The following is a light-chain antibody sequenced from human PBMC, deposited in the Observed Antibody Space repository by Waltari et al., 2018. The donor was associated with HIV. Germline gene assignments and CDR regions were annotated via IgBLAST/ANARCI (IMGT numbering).Light chain of an antibody. CDR1: QSINTN. V-gene: IGKV1D-12*01. J-gene: IGKJ4*01. CDR3: QQANSVPFT. CDR2: AAS. Sequence: DIQMTQSPSSVSASVGDRVTITCRASQSINTNLAWYQHKPGIAPKLLIYAASSLQSGVPSRFSGSGSGTDFTLTINTLQPEDFATYYCQQANSVPFTFGGGTRVDIK.